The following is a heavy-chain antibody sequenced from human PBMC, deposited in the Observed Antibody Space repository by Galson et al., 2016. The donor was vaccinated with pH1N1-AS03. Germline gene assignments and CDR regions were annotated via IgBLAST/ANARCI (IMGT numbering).Heavy chain of an antibody. CDR2: ITSRGST. Sequence: SLRLSCAASGFIFSNYAMSWDRQAPGKGLEWVSAITSRGSTYYADSVKGRFTISRDNSKNTLYLQMNSLRAEDTAAYYCAKDPIQYGDYVWYFDYWGQGTLVTVSS. CDR3: AKDPIQYGDYVWYFDY. CDR1: GFIFSNYA. J-gene: IGHJ4*02. V-gene: IGHV3-23*01. D-gene: IGHD4-17*01.